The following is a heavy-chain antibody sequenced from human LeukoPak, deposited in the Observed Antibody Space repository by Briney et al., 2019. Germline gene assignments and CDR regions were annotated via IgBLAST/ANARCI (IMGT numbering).Heavy chain of an antibody. J-gene: IGHJ4*02. CDR2: INQGGSDK. D-gene: IGHD1-14*01. Sequence: GGSLRLSCAASGFTFSGHWMSWVRQAPGKGLEWVANINQGGSDKNYVESVRGGFTISRDNANNLLYLQMNSLRGEDTAVYYCTRDRSRAEDNWGQGTLVTVSS. V-gene: IGHV3-7*01. CDR1: GFTFSGHW. CDR3: TRDRSRAEDN.